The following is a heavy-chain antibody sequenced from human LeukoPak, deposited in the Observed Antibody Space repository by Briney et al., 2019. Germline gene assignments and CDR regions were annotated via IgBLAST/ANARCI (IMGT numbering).Heavy chain of an antibody. D-gene: IGHD1-26*01. J-gene: IGHJ4*02. CDR2: INSISQTI. CDR1: GFTVSSNY. V-gene: IGHV3-48*02. Sequence: GGSLRLSCAASGFTVSSNYMSWVRQAPGRGLEWVSYINSISQTIYYADSVKGRFTISRDNAKNSLYLQMNSLRDEDTAVYYCARDHDAPGSFYDYWGQGTLVNVSS. CDR3: ARDHDAPGSFYDY.